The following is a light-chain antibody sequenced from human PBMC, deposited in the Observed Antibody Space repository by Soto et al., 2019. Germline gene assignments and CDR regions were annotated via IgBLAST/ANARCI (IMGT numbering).Light chain of an antibody. V-gene: IGKV1-5*01. CDR2: DAS. CDR3: QHYNSYSEA. J-gene: IGKJ1*01. CDR1: QSISSW. Sequence: DIQMTQSPSTLSASVGDRVTITCRASQSISSWLAWYQQKPGKAPKVLIYDASTLESGVPSRFSGGGSGTEFTLTISSLQPDDFATYYCQHYNSYSEAFGQGTKVDIK.